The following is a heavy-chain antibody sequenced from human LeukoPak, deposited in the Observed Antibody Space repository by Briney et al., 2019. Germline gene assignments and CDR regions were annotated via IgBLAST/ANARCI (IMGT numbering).Heavy chain of an antibody. CDR1: GGSFSRYY. CDR2: INHSGSA. V-gene: IGHV4-34*01. D-gene: IGHD1-26*01. Sequence: SETLSLTCAVYGGSFSRYYWTWIRQPPGKGLEWIGEINHSGSANYNPSLKSRVTISVDASKSQFSLRLSSVTAADTAVYYCARHGTRYYYYYMDVWGKGTTVTISS. J-gene: IGHJ6*03. CDR3: ARHGTRYYYYYMDV.